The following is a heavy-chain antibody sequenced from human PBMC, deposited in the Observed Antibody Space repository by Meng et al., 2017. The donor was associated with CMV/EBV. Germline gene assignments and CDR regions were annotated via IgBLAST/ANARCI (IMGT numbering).Heavy chain of an antibody. J-gene: IGHJ4*02. CDR2: TYYRSKWYN. V-gene: IGHV6-1*01. D-gene: IGHD3-10*01. CDR3: ARGPGGGFDY. CDR1: GDSVSSNSTA. Sequence: SQILSLTCAIPGDSVSSNSTAWNWIRQSPSRGLEWLGRTYYRSKWYNDYAVSVKSRITNNQDTSKNQFSLQLNSVTPEDTAVYYCARGPGGGFDYWGQGTLVTVSS.